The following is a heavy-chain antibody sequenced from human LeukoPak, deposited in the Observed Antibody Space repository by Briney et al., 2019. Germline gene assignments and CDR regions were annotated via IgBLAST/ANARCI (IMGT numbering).Heavy chain of an antibody. Sequence: ASVKVSCKASGYTFTGYFMHWVRQAPGQGLEWMGWINPNSGGTNYAQKFQGRVTMTRDTSISTAYMELSRLTSDDTAVYYCARGREVAGTVGYWGQGTLVTVSS. CDR2: INPNSGGT. V-gene: IGHV1-2*02. J-gene: IGHJ4*02. CDR3: ARGREVAGTVGY. CDR1: GYTFTGYF. D-gene: IGHD6-19*01.